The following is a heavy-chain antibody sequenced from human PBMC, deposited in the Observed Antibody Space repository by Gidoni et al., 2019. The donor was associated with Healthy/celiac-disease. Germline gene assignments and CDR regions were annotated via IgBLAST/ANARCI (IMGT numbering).Heavy chain of an antibody. V-gene: IGHV2-5*02. CDR2: IYWDDDK. CDR1: GFSLSTSGLG. Sequence: QITLKESGPTLVKPTQTLTLTCTFSGFSLSTSGLGVGWIRQPPGKALEWLALIYWDDDKRYSPSLKSRLTITKDTSKNQVVLTMTNMDPVDTATYYCAHSPLRYFDWLFHNHFDYWGQGTLVTVSS. D-gene: IGHD3-9*01. J-gene: IGHJ4*02. CDR3: AHSPLRYFDWLFHNHFDY.